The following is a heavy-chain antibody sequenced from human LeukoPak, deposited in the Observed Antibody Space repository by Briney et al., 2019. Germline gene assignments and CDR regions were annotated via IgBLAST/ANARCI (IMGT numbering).Heavy chain of an antibody. D-gene: IGHD5-18*01. Sequence: SETLSLTCTVSGGSISSYYWSWIRQPPGKGLEWIGEINHSGSTNYNSSLKSRVTISVDTSKNQFSLKLSSVTAADTAVYYCGTGDSYGSDYWGQGTLVTVSS. CDR1: GGSISSYY. V-gene: IGHV4-34*01. CDR3: GTGDSYGSDY. CDR2: INHSGST. J-gene: IGHJ4*02.